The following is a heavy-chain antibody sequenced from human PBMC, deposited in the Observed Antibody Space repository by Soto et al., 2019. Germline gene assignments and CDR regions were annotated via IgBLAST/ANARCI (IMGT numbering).Heavy chain of an antibody. CDR1: GYTFTYYA. D-gene: IGHD4-17*01. CDR2: INPNSGGT. Sequence: ASVKVSCKAVGYTFTYYAMQWVRQAPGQGLEWMGWINPNSGGTNYAQKFQGWVTMTRDTSISTAYMELSRLRSDDTAVYYCARDDYGDPATQIGFDYWGQGTLVTVSS. CDR3: ARDDYGDPATQIGFDY. J-gene: IGHJ4*02. V-gene: IGHV1-2*04.